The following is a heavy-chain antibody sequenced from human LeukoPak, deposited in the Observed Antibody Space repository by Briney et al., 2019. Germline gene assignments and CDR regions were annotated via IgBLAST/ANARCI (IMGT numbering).Heavy chain of an antibody. CDR3: ARRGRARGYMDV. CDR2: INDSGST. V-gene: IGHV4-34*01. Sequence: SETLSLTCAVYGGSFSGYFWSWIRQAPGKGLEWIGEINDSGSTSYNPSLESRVIMPLDTSKNQSSLELNSVTAADTAVYYCARRGRARGYMDVWGKGTTVTVSS. CDR1: GGSFSGYF. J-gene: IGHJ6*03.